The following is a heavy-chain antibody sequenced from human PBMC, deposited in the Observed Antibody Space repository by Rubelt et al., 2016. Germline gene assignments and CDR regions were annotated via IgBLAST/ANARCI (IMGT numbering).Heavy chain of an antibody. CDR2: IDPSDSYI. CDR3: GRGNSWYPL. Sequence: EVQLVQSGAEVKKPGESLRISCKGSGYNFTTYWISWVRQTPGKGLEWMGRIDPSDSYINYSPAFQGHVTISADKSISTAYLQWSSLKASDTGMYYCGRGNSWYPLWGQGTLVTVSS. J-gene: IGHJ4*02. CDR1: GYNFTTYW. V-gene: IGHV5-10-1*03. D-gene: IGHD6-13*01.